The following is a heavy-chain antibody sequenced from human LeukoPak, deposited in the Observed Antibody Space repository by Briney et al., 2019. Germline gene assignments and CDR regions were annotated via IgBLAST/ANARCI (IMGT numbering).Heavy chain of an antibody. D-gene: IGHD4-17*01. V-gene: IGHV3-23*01. Sequence: GGSLRLSCAASGFTFSSYAMSWVRQAPGKGLEWVSAISGSGGRTYYADSVKGRFTISRDNSKNTLHLQMNSLRAEDTAVYYCAKIATVTRNFDYWGQGTLVTVSS. CDR2: ISGSGGRT. CDR1: GFTFSSYA. J-gene: IGHJ4*02. CDR3: AKIATVTRNFDY.